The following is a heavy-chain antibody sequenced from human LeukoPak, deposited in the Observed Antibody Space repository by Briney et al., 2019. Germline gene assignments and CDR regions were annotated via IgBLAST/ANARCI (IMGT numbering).Heavy chain of an antibody. CDR2: INPSGGST. D-gene: IGHD6-19*01. CDR1: GYTFTSYY. V-gene: IGHV1-46*01. CDR3: ARDSSGWARFDY. Sequence: ASVNVSCKASGYTFTSYYMHWVRQAPGQGLEWMGIINPSGGSTSYAQKFQGRVTMTRDTSTSTVYMELSSLRSEDTAVYYCARDSSGWARFDYWGQGTLVTVSS. J-gene: IGHJ4*02.